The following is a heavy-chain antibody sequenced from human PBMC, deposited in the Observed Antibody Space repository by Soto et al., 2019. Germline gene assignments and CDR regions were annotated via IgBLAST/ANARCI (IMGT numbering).Heavy chain of an antibody. V-gene: IGHV3-11*06. J-gene: IGHJ4*02. CDR3: VRGGGGGLFEH. CDR1: GFPFSDYY. D-gene: IGHD2-21*01. Sequence: LRLSCPTSGFPFSDYYMSWIRQAPGKGLEWLSHISPKSTYRNYADSVKGRFTISRDNTKSSLFLHMNSLGVEDTAVYYCVRGGGGGLFEHWGQGVLVTVSS. CDR2: ISPKSTYR.